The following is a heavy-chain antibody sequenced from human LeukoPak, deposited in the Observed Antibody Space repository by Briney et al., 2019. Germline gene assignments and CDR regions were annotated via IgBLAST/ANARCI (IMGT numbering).Heavy chain of an antibody. D-gene: IGHD6-19*01. CDR1: GFTFGSYA. J-gene: IGHJ4*02. V-gene: IGHV3-23*01. CDR3: AKKRVAVAGTHYFDY. CDR2: ISGSGGST. Sequence: GGSLRLSCAASGFTFGSYAMNWVRQAPGKGLEWVSTISGSGGSTYYADSVKGRFTISRDNSKNTLYLQMNSLRAEDTAVYYCAKKRVAVAGTHYFDYWGQGTLVTVSS.